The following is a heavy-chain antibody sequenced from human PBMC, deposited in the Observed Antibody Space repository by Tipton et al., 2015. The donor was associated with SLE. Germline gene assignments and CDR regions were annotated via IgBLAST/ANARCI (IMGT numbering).Heavy chain of an antibody. V-gene: IGHV4-59*12. CDR1: GGSLSSYY. CDR2: LSYSGST. J-gene: IGHJ4*02. CDR3: ARDLEGSGSYFDY. D-gene: IGHD3-10*01. Sequence: GLVKPSETLSLTCTVSGGSLSSYYWSWIRQSPEKGLEWIGYLSYSGSTNYNPSLESRVTISVDTSKNQFSLKLSSVTAADTAVYYCARDLEGSGSYFDYWGQGTLVTVSS.